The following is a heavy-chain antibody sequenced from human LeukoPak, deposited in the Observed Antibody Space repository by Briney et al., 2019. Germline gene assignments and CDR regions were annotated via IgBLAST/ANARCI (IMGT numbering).Heavy chain of an antibody. D-gene: IGHD3-10*01. CDR2: INQAGSDK. Sequence: GGSLRLSCAASGFSFNNYWMSWVRQAPGKGLEWVANINQAGSDKYYLDSVKGRFTISRDNDKNSLYLQMNSLRAEDTAVYYCARGMIRGVMDDYWGQGTLVTVSS. CDR1: GFSFNNYW. CDR3: ARGMIRGVMDDY. J-gene: IGHJ4*02. V-gene: IGHV3-7*05.